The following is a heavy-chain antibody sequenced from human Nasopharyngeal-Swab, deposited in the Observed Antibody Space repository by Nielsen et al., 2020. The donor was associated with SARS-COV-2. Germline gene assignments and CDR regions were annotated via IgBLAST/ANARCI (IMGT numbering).Heavy chain of an antibody. Sequence: GGSLRLSCAASGFTFSSYAMHWVRQAPGKGLEYVSAISSNGGSTYYANSVKGRFTISRDNSKNTLYLQMGSLRAEDMAVYYCASGTVAATPYYYYGMDVWGQGTTVTVSS. CDR3: ASGTVAATPYYYYGMDV. D-gene: IGHD2-15*01. V-gene: IGHV3-64*01. CDR1: GFTFSSYA. CDR2: ISSNGGST. J-gene: IGHJ6*02.